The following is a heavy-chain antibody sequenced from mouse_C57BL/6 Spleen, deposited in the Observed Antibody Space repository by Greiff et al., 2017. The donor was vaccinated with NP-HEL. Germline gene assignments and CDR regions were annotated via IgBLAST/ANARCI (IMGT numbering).Heavy chain of an antibody. Sequence: QVQLQQPGAELVMPGASVKLSCKASGYTFTSYWMHWVKQRPGQGLEWIGEIDTSDSYTNYNQKFKGKSTLTVDKSSSTAYMQLSSLTSEDSAVYYCARGWPHYAMDYWGQGTSVTVSS. J-gene: IGHJ4*01. CDR2: IDTSDSYT. CDR3: ARGWPHYAMDY. D-gene: IGHD2-3*01. CDR1: GYTFTSYW. V-gene: IGHV1-69*01.